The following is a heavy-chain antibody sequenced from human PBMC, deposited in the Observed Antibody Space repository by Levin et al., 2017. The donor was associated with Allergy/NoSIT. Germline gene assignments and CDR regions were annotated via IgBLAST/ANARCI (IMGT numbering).Heavy chain of an antibody. V-gene: IGHV3-9*01. D-gene: IGHD6-13*01. Sequence: GGSLRLSCAASGFTFDDYAMHWVRQAPGKGLEWVSGISWNSGSIGYADSVKGRFTISRDNAKNSLYLQMNSLRAEDTALYYCAKDIIPIAASSRYGMDVWGQGTTVTVSS. J-gene: IGHJ6*02. CDR1: GFTFDDYA. CDR3: AKDIIPIAASSRYGMDV. CDR2: ISWNSGSI.